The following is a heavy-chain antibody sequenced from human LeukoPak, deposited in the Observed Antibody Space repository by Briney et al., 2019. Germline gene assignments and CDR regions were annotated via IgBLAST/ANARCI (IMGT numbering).Heavy chain of an antibody. J-gene: IGHJ4*02. CDR2: IYYSGST. D-gene: IGHD6-19*01. CDR1: GGSISSSSYY. V-gene: IGHV4-39*01. CDR3: ARHGVAVAGFFDY. Sequence: SETLSLTCTVSGGSISSSSYYWGWIRQPPGKGLEWVGSIYYSGSTYYNPSLKSRVTISVDTSKNQFSLKLSSVTAADTAVYYCARHGVAVAGFFDYWGQGTLATVSS.